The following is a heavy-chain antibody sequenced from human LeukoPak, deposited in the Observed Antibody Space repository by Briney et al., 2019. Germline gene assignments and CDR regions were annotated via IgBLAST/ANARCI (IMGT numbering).Heavy chain of an antibody. D-gene: IGHD6-19*01. CDR3: AKGREPKYSSGWYYFDY. CDR1: GFTFDDYA. CDR2: ISWNSGTI. Sequence: PGGSLRLSCVASGFTFDDYAMHWVRQAPGKGLEWVSGISWNSGTIGYADSVKGRFTISRDNAKNSLYPQMNSLRAEDMALYYCAKGREPKYSSGWYYFDYWGQGTLVTVSS. V-gene: IGHV3-9*03. J-gene: IGHJ4*02.